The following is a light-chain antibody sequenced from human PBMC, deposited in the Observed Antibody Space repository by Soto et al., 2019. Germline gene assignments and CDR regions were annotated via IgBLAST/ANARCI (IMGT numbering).Light chain of an antibody. J-gene: IGKJ5*01. CDR3: QQYGSSPLT. CDR2: GAS. V-gene: IGKV3-20*01. Sequence: ETVLTQSPRTLSLSPGERATLSCRASQRVSSSYLAWYQQKPGQAPRLLIYGASSRATGIPDRFSGSGSGTDFTLTISRLEPEDFAVYYCQQYGSSPLTFGQGTRLEIK. CDR1: QRVSSSY.